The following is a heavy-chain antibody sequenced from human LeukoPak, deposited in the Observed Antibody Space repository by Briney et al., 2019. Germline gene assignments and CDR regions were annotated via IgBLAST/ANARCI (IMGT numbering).Heavy chain of an antibody. J-gene: IGHJ5*02. CDR2: IYTSGST. CDR1: GGSISSGSYY. D-gene: IGHD1-14*01. CDR3: ARVPGEWFDP. V-gene: IGHV4-61*02. Sequence: SETLSLTXTVSGGSISSGSYYWSWIRQPAGKGLEWLGRIYTSGSTNYNPSLKSRVTISVDTSKNQFSLKLSSVTAADTAVYYCARVPGEWFDPWGQGTLVTVSS.